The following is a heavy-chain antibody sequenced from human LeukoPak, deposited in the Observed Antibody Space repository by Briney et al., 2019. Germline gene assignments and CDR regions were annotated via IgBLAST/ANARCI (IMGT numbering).Heavy chain of an antibody. J-gene: IGHJ5*02. Sequence: GGSLRLSCAASGFTFSSYEMNWVRQAPGKGLEWVSYISSSGSTIYYADSVKGRFTISRDNAKNSLYLQMNSPRAEDTAVYYCARDNGYNWNPFRPNWFDPWGQGTLVTVSS. V-gene: IGHV3-48*03. CDR3: ARDNGYNWNPFRPNWFDP. CDR1: GFTFSSYE. CDR2: ISSSGSTI. D-gene: IGHD1-20*01.